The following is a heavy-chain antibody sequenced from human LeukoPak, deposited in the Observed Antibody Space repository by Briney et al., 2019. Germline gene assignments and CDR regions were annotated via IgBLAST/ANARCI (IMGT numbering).Heavy chain of an antibody. CDR2: INAGNGNT. Sequence: ASVKVSCKASGYTFTSYAMHWVRQAPGQRLEWMGWINAGNGNTKYSQKFQGRVTITRDTSASTAYMELSSLRSEDTAVYYCARGQPTVTLFDYWGQGTLVTVSS. J-gene: IGHJ4*02. D-gene: IGHD4-11*01. CDR1: GYTFTSYA. CDR3: ARGQPTVTLFDY. V-gene: IGHV1-3*01.